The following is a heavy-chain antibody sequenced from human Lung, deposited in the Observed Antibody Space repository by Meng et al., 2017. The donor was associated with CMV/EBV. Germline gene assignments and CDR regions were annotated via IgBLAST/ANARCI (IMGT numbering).Heavy chain of an antibody. D-gene: IGHD3-10*01. CDR1: GYTFTSYA. CDR2: INAGNGNT. J-gene: IGHJ5*02. V-gene: IGHV1-3*01. CDR3: AREGVRGSWVDP. Sequence: CKASGYTFTSYAMHWVRQAPGQRLEWMGWINAGNGNTKYSQKFQGRVTITRDTSASTAYMELSSLRSEDTAVYYCAREGVRGSWVDPWGQGTLVTVSS.